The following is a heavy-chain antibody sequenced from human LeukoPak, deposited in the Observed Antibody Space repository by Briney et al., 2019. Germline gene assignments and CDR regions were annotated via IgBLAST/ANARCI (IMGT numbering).Heavy chain of an antibody. D-gene: IGHD1-26*01. Sequence: SETLSLTCTVSGGSIGSSSYYWAWIRQPPGKGLEWIRHIFYSGNTYYNPSLKSRVTISVDTSKNQFSLHLSSVTAADTATYYCARRGITYSSSFFAFWGQGALVTVSP. CDR2: IFYSGNT. J-gene: IGHJ4*02. CDR1: GGSIGSSSYY. CDR3: ARRGITYSSSFFAF. V-gene: IGHV4-39*01.